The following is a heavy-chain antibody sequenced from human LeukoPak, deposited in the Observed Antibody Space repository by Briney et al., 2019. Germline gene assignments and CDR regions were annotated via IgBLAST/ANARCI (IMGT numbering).Heavy chain of an antibody. D-gene: IGHD6-19*01. Sequence: GGSLRLSCAASGFTFSGSDIHWVRQASGKGLEWVGRITTKPDNYAAAYAASVKGRCTISRDDSESTAYLQMNSLKTEDTAVYYCTTYRSGHYWAQGTLVSVSS. CDR3: TTYRSGHY. CDR1: GFTFSGSD. CDR2: ITTKPDNYAA. V-gene: IGHV3-73*01. J-gene: IGHJ4*02.